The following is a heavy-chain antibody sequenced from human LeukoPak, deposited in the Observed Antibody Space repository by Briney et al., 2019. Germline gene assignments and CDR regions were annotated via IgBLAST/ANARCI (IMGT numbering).Heavy chain of an antibody. CDR3: AREDDWNYEDY. CDR1: GFTFSNYG. D-gene: IGHD1-7*01. V-gene: IGHV3-7*01. Sequence: GGSLRLSCAASGFTFSNYGMSWARQAPGKGREWVANIKQDGSEKYYVNSVKGRFTISRDNAKNSLYLQMNSLRAEDTAIYFCAREDDWNYEDYWGQGTLVTVSS. CDR2: IKQDGSEK. J-gene: IGHJ4*02.